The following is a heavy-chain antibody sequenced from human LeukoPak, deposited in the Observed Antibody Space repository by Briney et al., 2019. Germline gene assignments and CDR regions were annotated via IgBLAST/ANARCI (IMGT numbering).Heavy chain of an antibody. Sequence: PSETLSLTCTVSGGSISSGGYYWSWIRQHPGTGLEWIGYIYYSGSTYYNPSLKSRVTISVDTSKNQFSLKPSSVTAADTAVYYCARVTRGDFDYWGQGTLVTVSS. CDR3: ARVTRGDFDY. CDR2: IYYSGST. V-gene: IGHV4-31*03. CDR1: GGSISSGGYY. J-gene: IGHJ4*02. D-gene: IGHD1-14*01.